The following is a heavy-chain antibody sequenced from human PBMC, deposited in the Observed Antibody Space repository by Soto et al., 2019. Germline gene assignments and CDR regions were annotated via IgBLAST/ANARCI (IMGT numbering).Heavy chain of an antibody. CDR2: ISVSGGSP. CDR1: GFPFSSYA. V-gene: IGHV3-23*01. J-gene: IGHJ4*02. Sequence: EVQLLESGGGLVQPGGSLRPSCAAPGFPFSSYAMAWVPQAPGKGLAWVSGISVSGGSPYYADSVKGRFTISRDNSKNTLYLQMNSLRAEDTAVYYCASNTRYDPPDYWGQGTLVTVSS. CDR3: ASNTRYDPPDY. D-gene: IGHD3-16*01.